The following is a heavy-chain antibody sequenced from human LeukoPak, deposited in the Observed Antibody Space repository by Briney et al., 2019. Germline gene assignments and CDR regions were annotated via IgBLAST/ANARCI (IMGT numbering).Heavy chain of an antibody. J-gene: IGHJ4*02. CDR1: GFTFSSYG. V-gene: IGHV3-30*18. CDR2: ISYDGSNK. CDR3: AKDELGSSGYLDY. Sequence: PGRSLRLSCAASGFTFSSYGMHWVRQAPGKGLEWVAVISYDGSNKYYADSVKGRFTISRDNSKNTLYLQMNSLRAEDTAVYYCAKDELGSSGYLDYWGQGTLVTVSS. D-gene: IGHD3-22*01.